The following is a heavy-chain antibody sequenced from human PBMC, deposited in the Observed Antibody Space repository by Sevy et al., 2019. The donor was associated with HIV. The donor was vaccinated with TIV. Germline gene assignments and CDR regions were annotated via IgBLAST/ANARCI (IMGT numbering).Heavy chain of an antibody. Sequence: GGSLRLSCAASGFTFSYYAMHWVRQAPGKGLEWVALISYDGSNKNYADSVKGRFTISRDDSQNTLYLQMNSLRPEDTAIYYCARDMGPTHYRDNTGTSDYWGQGTLVTVSS. CDR2: ISYDGSNK. V-gene: IGHV3-30-3*01. CDR1: GFTFSYYA. D-gene: IGHD3-22*01. CDR3: ARDMGPTHYRDNTGTSDY. J-gene: IGHJ4*02.